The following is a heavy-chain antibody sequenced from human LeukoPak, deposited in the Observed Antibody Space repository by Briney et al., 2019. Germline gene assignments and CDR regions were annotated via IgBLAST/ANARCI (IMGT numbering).Heavy chain of an antibody. CDR3: VRDRDTSGWLY. D-gene: IGHD6-19*01. V-gene: IGHV3-30*04. CDR1: GFTFTSYA. Sequence: GGSLRLSCAVSGFTFTSYAFHWVRQAPGKGLEWVTVISHDDKNRYYADSVKGRFTTSRDNSKNTVYLQMNSLRVEDTAVYFCVRDRDTSGWLYWGQGTLVTVSS. J-gene: IGHJ4*02. CDR2: ISHDDKNR.